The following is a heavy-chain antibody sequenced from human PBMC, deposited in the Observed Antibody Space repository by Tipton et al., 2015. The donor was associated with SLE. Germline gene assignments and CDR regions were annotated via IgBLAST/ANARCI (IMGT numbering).Heavy chain of an antibody. V-gene: IGHV3-23*01. CDR2: ISSRADFT. J-gene: IGHJ4*02. CDR1: GTTFSSNA. D-gene: IGHD6-13*01. CDR3: AKNRGAAPCYRFDY. Sequence: SLRLSCAASGTTFSSNAMTWVRQAPGKGLEWVSSISSRADFTYYADSVKGRFTISRANSKNTLFLQMNSLRAEDTAIYYCAKNRGAAPCYRFDYWGQGTLVTVS.